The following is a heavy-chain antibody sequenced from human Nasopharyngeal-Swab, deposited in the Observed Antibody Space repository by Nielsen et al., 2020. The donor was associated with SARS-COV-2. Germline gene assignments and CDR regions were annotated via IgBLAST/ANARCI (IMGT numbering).Heavy chain of an antibody. CDR2: IYHSGST. J-gene: IGHJ5*02. CDR1: GGSISSGGYS. CDR3: ARGTAMGMYNWFDP. D-gene: IGHD5-18*01. Sequence: LRLSCAVSGGSISSGGYSWSWIRQPPGKGLEWIGYIYHSGSTYYNPSLKSRVTISVDRSKNQFSLKLSSVTAADTAVYYCARGTAMGMYNWFDPWGQGTLVTVPS. V-gene: IGHV4-30-2*01.